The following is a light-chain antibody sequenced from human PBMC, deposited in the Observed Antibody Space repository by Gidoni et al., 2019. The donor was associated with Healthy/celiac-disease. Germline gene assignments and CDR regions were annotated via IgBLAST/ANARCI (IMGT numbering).Light chain of an antibody. V-gene: IGLV1-47*01. CDR2: RND. CDR3: AAWDDSLSVL. J-gene: IGLJ2*01. Sequence: QSVPTPPPSVSGTPGQRVTIPCSGSSSNIGSNYVYWYQQLPGTAPKLLIYRNDQRPSGVPDRFSGSKSGTSASLAISGLRSEDEADYYCAAWDDSLSVLFGGGTKLTVL. CDR1: SSNIGSNY.